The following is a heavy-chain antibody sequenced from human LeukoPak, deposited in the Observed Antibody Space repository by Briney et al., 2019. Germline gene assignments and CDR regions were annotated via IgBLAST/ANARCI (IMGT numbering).Heavy chain of an antibody. J-gene: IGHJ6*02. V-gene: IGHV3-23*01. CDR2: ISGSGGST. D-gene: IGHD6-13*01. CDR1: GSTFSSYA. CDR3: AKDQEQQLVPDYYYGMDV. Sequence: GGSLRLSCAASGSTFSSYAMSWVRQAPGKGLEWVSAISGSGGSTYYADSVKGRFTISRDNSKNTLYLQMNSLRAEDTAVYYCAKDQEQQLVPDYYYGMDVWGQGTTVTVSS.